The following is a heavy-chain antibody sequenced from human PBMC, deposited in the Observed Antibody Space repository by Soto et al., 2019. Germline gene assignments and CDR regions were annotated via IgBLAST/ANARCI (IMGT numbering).Heavy chain of an antibody. CDR2: IHGGGDST. J-gene: IGHJ2*01. D-gene: IGHD3-10*01. V-gene: IGHV3-23*01. Sequence: EVLLLESGGGLVQPGGSLRLSCAASGFPFDCCAISWVRQAPGKGLEWVSTIHGGGDSTHYTASVKGCFTVSRDNSRNTLALRMNSRTAEETAIYCFAKKRVTRSYTNWAFDVWGRETRVTVSS. CDR1: GFPFDCCA. CDR3: AKKRVTRSYTNWAFDV.